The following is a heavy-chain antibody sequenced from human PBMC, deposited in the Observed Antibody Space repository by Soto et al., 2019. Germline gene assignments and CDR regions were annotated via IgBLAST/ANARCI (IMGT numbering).Heavy chain of an antibody. V-gene: IGHV6-1*01. CDR3: ARGWGLYSTSGYRFDP. CDR2: TYYRSKWYN. Sequence: SQTLSLTCAISGDSVSSNSAAWNWIRQSPSRGLEWLGRTYYRSKWYNDYAVSVKSRITINPDTSKNQFSLQLNSVTPEDTAVYYCARGWGLYSTSGYRFDPWGQGTLVTVSS. D-gene: IGHD6-13*01. J-gene: IGHJ5*02. CDR1: GDSVSSNSAA.